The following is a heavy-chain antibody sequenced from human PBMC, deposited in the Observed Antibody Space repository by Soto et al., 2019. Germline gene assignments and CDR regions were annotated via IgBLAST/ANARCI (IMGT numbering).Heavy chain of an antibody. V-gene: IGHV1-18*01. CDR2: ISPFNGRR. D-gene: IGHD1-1*01. CDR1: GYTFTSHG. J-gene: IGHJ6*02. Sequence: QVHLVQSGLEVRKPGASVRLSCKASGYTFTSHGISWVRQAPGQGLEWVGWISPFNGRRDIGDSFQGRVSMSTDTGSAYMEVRGLTFDDTAIYFCGRCIQPGVPSATDVWGQGTTVIVSS. CDR3: GRCIQPGVPSATDV.